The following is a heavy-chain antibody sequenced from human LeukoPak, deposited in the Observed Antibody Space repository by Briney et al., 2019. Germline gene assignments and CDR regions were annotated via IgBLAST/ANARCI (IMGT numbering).Heavy chain of an antibody. D-gene: IGHD1-26*01. J-gene: IGHJ4*02. CDR2: IYYSGST. Sequence: SETLSLTCTVSGGSISSNNYYWGWIRQPPGKGLEWIGTIYYSGSTYYNPSLKSRVAISVDTSKNQFSLKLSSVTAADTAVYYCARQGSGNYLSPVNYWGQGTLVTVSS. CDR1: GGSISSNNYY. V-gene: IGHV4-39*01. CDR3: ARQGSGNYLSPVNY.